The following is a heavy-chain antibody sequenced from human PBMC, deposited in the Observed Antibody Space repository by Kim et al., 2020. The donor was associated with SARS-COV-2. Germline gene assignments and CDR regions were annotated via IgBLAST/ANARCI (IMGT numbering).Heavy chain of an antibody. CDR3: ATSYAFSARGSPDY. CDR2: FDPEDGET. CDR1: GYTLTELS. D-gene: IGHD2-2*01. Sequence: ASVKVSCKVSGYTLTELSMHWVRQAPGKGLEWMGGFDPEDGETIYAQKFQGRVTMTEDTSTDTAYMELSSLRVEDTAVYYCATSYAFSARGSPDYWGQGAPVTVSS. V-gene: IGHV1-24*01. J-gene: IGHJ4*02.